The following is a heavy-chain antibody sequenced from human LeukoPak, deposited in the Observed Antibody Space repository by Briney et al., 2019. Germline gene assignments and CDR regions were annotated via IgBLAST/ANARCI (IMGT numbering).Heavy chain of an antibody. V-gene: IGHV3-48*01. J-gene: IGHJ5*02. Sequence: GGSLRLSCAASGFTFNFYAMSWVRQAPGKGLEWVSHIRSSSETFYADSVKGRFTISRDNARNSLYLQMNNLRGEDTAIYYCARDAGNSGYGCDLWGQGTLVTVSS. CDR1: GFTFNFYA. D-gene: IGHD5-12*01. CDR2: IRSSSET. CDR3: ARDAGNSGYGCDL.